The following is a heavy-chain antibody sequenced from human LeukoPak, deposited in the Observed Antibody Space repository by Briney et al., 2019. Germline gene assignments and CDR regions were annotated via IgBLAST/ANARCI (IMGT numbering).Heavy chain of an antibody. Sequence: SETLSLTCTVSDGSISGTPYYWGWFRQPPGKGPEWIGNIHYSGTVYYNPSLRSRATISVDASKNQFPLRLSSVTAADTAVYFCARVTKYDNSRDNSYMDVWGKGTTVTVSS. CDR3: ARVTKYDNSRDNSYMDV. J-gene: IGHJ6*03. CDR2: IHYSGTV. D-gene: IGHD4-17*01. CDR1: DGSISGTPYY. V-gene: IGHV4-39*06.